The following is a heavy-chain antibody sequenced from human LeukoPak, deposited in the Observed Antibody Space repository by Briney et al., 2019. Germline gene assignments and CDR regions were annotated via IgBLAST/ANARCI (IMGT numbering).Heavy chain of an antibody. Sequence: PSETLSLTCTVSGGSISSYYWSWIRQPPGKGLECIGYIYYSGTTDNNPSLKSRVTISVDTSKNQFSLKLSSVTAADTAVYYCAADRYDSSGYYHFDYWGQGTLVTVSS. V-gene: IGHV4-59*08. CDR3: AADRYDSSGYYHFDY. CDR2: IYYSGTT. J-gene: IGHJ4*02. CDR1: GGSISSYY. D-gene: IGHD3-22*01.